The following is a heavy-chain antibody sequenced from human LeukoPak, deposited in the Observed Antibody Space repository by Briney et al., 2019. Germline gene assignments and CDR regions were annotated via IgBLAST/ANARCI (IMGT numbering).Heavy chain of an antibody. D-gene: IGHD5-18*01. Sequence: SETLSLTCTVSGGSISSYYWSWIRQPPGKGLEWIGYIYYSGSTNYNPSLKSRVTISVDTSKNQFSLKLSSVTAADTAVYYCARDRGGIQPGVIDYWGQGTLVTVSS. J-gene: IGHJ4*02. V-gene: IGHV4-59*01. CDR3: ARDRGGIQPGVIDY. CDR1: GGSISSYY. CDR2: IYYSGST.